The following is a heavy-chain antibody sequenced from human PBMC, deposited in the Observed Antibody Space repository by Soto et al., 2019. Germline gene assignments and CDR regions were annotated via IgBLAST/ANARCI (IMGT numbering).Heavy chain of an antibody. CDR3: AREINRQWLVPQDPENYYYYGMDV. V-gene: IGHV3-30-3*01. Sequence: GGSLRLSCAASGFTFSSYAMHWVRQAPGKGLEWVAVISYDGSNKYYADSVKGRFTISRDNSKNTLYLQMNSLRAEDTAVYYCAREINRQWLVPQDPENYYYYGMDVWGQGTTVTVSS. J-gene: IGHJ6*02. CDR2: ISYDGSNK. D-gene: IGHD6-19*01. CDR1: GFTFSSYA.